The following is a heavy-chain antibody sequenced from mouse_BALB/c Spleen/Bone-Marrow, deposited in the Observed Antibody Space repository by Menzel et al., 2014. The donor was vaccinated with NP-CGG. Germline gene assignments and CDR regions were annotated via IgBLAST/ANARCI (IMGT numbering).Heavy chain of an antibody. D-gene: IGHD1-1*01. Sequence: DVQLVESGGGLVKPGGSLKLSCAASGFTFSSFAMSWVRQTPEKRLEGVATISSGGSYTYYPASVKGRFTISRDNAKNTLYRQMSSLRSEDTAMYYCARHSGSTSYYYTMDYWGQGTSVTVSS. CDR2: ISSGGSYT. CDR1: GFTFSSFA. CDR3: ARHSGSTSYYYTMDY. V-gene: IGHV5-9-3*01. J-gene: IGHJ4*01.